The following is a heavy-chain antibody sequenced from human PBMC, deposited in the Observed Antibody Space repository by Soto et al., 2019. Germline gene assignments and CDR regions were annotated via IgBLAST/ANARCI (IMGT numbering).Heavy chain of an antibody. J-gene: IGHJ6*02. CDR1: GGTFSTYA. V-gene: IGHV1-69*01. CDR2: IIPIFRSS. Sequence: QVQLVQSGAEVKKPGSSVKVSCKASGGTFSTYAITWVRQAPGHGLEWMGGIIPIFRSSNYAQKFQGRFTITEEESTSTAYMELSSLRSEDTAVYYCAKVSHAPYDYYALDVWGQGTTVTVSS. CDR3: AKVSHAPYDYYALDV.